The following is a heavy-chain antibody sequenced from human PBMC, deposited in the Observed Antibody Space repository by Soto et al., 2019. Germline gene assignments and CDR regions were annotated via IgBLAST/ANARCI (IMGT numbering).Heavy chain of an antibody. V-gene: IGHV4-34*01. Sequence: PSETLSLTCAVYGGSFSGYYWSWIRQPPGKGLEWIGEINHSGSTNYNPSLKSRVTISVDTSKNQFSLKLSSVTAADTAVYYCARRRSSRWIDYWGQGTLVTVSS. D-gene: IGHD6-13*01. CDR1: GGSFSGYY. CDR3: ARRRSSRWIDY. J-gene: IGHJ4*02. CDR2: INHSGST.